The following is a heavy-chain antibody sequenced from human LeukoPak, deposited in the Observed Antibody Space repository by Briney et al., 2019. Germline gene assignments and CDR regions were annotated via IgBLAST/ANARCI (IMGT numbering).Heavy chain of an antibody. CDR3: ARHSSYYDSRRRYFDL. J-gene: IGHJ2*01. D-gene: IGHD3-22*01. CDR2: IYYSGST. Sequence: PSETLSLTCTVSGGSISSSSYYWSWIRQPPGKGLEWIGYIYYSGSTNYNPSLKSRVTISVDTSKNQFSLKLSSVTAADTAVYYCARHSSYYDSRRRYFDLWGRGTLVTVSS. V-gene: IGHV4-61*05. CDR1: GGSISSSSYY.